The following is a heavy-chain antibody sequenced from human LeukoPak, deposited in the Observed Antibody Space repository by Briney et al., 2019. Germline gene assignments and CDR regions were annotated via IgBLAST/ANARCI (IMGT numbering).Heavy chain of an antibody. CDR3: ARDYGGKGSYWYFDL. Sequence: GGSLRLSCAASGFTFSSYSMNWVRQAPGKGLEWVSSISSSSSYIYYADSVKGRFTISRDNAKNSLYLQMNSLRAEDTAVYYCARDYGGKGSYWYFDLWGRGTLVTVSS. CDR2: ISSSSSYI. J-gene: IGHJ2*01. D-gene: IGHD4-23*01. V-gene: IGHV3-21*01. CDR1: GFTFSSYS.